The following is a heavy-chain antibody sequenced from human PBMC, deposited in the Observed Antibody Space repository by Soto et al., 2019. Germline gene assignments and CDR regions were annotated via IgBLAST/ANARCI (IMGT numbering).Heavy chain of an antibody. V-gene: IGHV4-61*01. CDR1: GGSVSRQTHF. J-gene: IGHJ5*01. Sequence: SETLSVTCSVSGGSVSRQTHFWSWIRQSPVKGLEWIGYVYYSGITNSNPSLKSRVTISADTSHNQIFLSLTSVTAADTAVYYCAREDMSGTYYFASWAQRTLVPVSS. CDR2: VYYSGIT. D-gene: IGHD1-26*01. CDR3: AREDMSGTYYFAS.